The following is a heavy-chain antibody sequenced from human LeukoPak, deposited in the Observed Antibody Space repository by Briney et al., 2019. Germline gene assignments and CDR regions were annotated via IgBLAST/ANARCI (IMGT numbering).Heavy chain of an antibody. CDR2: ISDSGSIT. Sequence: GGSLRLSCAASGFTFSSYSMNWVRQAPGKGLEWVSVISDSGSITYYADSVKGRFTISRDNSKNTLFLQMNSLRAEDTAVYYCAKDARRTSGWYFFDYWGQGTLVTVSS. V-gene: IGHV3-23*01. J-gene: IGHJ4*02. CDR1: GFTFSSYS. D-gene: IGHD6-19*01. CDR3: AKDARRTSGWYFFDY.